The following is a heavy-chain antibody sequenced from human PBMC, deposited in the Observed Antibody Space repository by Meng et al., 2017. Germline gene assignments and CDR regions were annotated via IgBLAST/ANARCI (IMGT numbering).Heavy chain of an antibody. CDR3: AREIAVAAHYYWYFDL. CDR2: INRSGST. CDR1: GGSFSGYY. V-gene: IGHV4-34*02. J-gene: IGHJ2*01. D-gene: IGHD6-19*01. Sequence: QLHLQQWGAGLLKPSETLSLTRAVYGGSFSGYYWSWIRQPPGKGLEWIGEINRSGSTNYNPSLKSRVTISVDTSKNQFSLKLNSVTAADTAVYYCAREIAVAAHYYWYFDLWGRGTLVTVSS.